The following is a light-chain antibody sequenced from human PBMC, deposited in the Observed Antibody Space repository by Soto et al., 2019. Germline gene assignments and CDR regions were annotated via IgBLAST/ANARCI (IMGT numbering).Light chain of an antibody. Sequence: QSALSQPASVSGSPGQSITSSCTGTSSDVGGYEYVSWYQHQPGKAPKLIIYDVTNRPSGVSNRFSGSKSGNTASLTISGIQTEDEADYYCGSITSSSTSVFGTGTKVTV. CDR2: DVT. V-gene: IGLV2-14*01. CDR3: GSITSSSTSV. CDR1: SSDVGGYEY. J-gene: IGLJ1*01.